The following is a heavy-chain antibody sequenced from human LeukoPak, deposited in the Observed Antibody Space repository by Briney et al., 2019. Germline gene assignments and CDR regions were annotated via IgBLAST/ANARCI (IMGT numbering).Heavy chain of an antibody. V-gene: IGHV5-51*01. CDR2: IYPGDSDT. J-gene: IGHJ4*02. CDR3: ARAWYDYADY. CDR1: GYSFTSYW. Sequence: PGECLKISCKGSGYSFTSYWIVWVRQMPGKGLEWMGIIYPGDSDTRYSPSFQGKVTISADKSISTAYLQWSSMKASDTAMYYCARAWYDYADYWGQGTLVTVSS. D-gene: IGHD4-17*01.